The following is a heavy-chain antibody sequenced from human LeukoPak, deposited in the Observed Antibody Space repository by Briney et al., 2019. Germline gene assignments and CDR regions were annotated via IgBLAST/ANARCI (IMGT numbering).Heavy chain of an antibody. V-gene: IGHV4-39*01. CDR1: GGPVTNSSGYY. CDR2: FYYRGNT. D-gene: IGHD2-21*02. Sequence: PSETLSLTCSVSGGPVTNSSGYYWAWIRQPPGKGLEWIGSFYYRGNTYYNLSLKSRLTISVDTSKNQFSLKMSSVTATDTAIYYCARRRGDPGAFDIWGQGTQVTVSS. J-gene: IGHJ3*02. CDR3: ARRRGDPGAFDI.